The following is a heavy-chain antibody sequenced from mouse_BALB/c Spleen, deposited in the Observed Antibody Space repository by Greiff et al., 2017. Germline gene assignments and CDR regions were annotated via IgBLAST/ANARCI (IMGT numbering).Heavy chain of an antibody. CDR1: GFTFSRYA. J-gene: IGHJ3*01. D-gene: IGHD2-1*01. V-gene: IGHV5-6-5*01. CDR3: ARAPYGNYAGGFAY. CDR2: ISSGGST. Sequence: EVMLVESGGGLVKPGGSLKLSCAASGFTFSRYAMSWVRQTPEKRLEWVAAISSGGSTYYPDSVKGRFTISRDNARNILYLPMSSLRSEDTAMYYCARAPYGNYAGGFAYWGQGTLVTVSA.